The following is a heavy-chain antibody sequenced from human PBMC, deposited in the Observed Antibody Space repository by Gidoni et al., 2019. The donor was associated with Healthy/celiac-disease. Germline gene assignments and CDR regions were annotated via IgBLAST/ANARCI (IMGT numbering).Heavy chain of an antibody. CDR2: IWYDGSNK. Sequence: QVQLVESGGGVVQPGRSLRLSCAVSGFTFSSYGMHWVRQAPGKGLEWVAVIWYDGSNKYYADSVKGRFTISRDNSKNTLYLQMNSLRAEDTAVYYCARGYYPKTDYFDYWGQGTLVTVSS. CDR1: GFTFSSYG. CDR3: ARGYYPKTDYFDY. J-gene: IGHJ4*02. V-gene: IGHV3-33*01. D-gene: IGHD3-10*01.